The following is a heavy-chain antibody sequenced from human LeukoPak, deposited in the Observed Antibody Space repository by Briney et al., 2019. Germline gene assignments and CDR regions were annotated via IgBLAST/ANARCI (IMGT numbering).Heavy chain of an antibody. CDR1: GFTYDDYG. V-gene: IGHV3-20*04. Sequence: GGSLRLSCAASGFTYDDYGMSWVRQAPGKGLEWVSGINWNGGSTGYADSVKGRFTISRDNAKNSLYLQMNSLRAEDTALYYCARMAYYYDSSGYYSTFDYWGQGTLVTVSS. J-gene: IGHJ4*02. CDR2: INWNGGST. CDR3: ARMAYYYDSSGYYSTFDY. D-gene: IGHD3-22*01.